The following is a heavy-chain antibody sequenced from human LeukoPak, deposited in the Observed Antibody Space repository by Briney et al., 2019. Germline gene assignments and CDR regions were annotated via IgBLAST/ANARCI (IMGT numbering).Heavy chain of an antibody. V-gene: IGHV4-38-2*01. Sequence: LRLSCAASGFTFSSYSMNWVRQPPGKGLEWIGSIYYSGSTYYNPSLKSRVTISVDTSKNQFSLKLSSVTAADTAVYFCASPRGDDSGGYYTWYFHHWGQGILVTVSS. CDR3: ASPRGDDSGGYYTWYFHH. CDR1: GFTFSSYS. J-gene: IGHJ1*01. CDR2: IYYSGST. D-gene: IGHD3-22*01.